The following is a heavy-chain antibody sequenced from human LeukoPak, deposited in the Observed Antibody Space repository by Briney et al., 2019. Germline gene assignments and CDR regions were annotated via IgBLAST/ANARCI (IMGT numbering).Heavy chain of an antibody. Sequence: GGSLRLSCAASGFTFTSYGMHWVRQAPGKGLEWVALITYDGYYKYYSDSVKGRFTISSDTSKNTMYLQMNSLRAEDTAAYYCARDLSPVVRASPMGYWGQGTLATVSS. CDR2: ITYDGYYK. D-gene: IGHD3-10*01. CDR1: GFTFTSYG. CDR3: ARDLSPVVRASPMGY. J-gene: IGHJ4*02. V-gene: IGHV3-30*03.